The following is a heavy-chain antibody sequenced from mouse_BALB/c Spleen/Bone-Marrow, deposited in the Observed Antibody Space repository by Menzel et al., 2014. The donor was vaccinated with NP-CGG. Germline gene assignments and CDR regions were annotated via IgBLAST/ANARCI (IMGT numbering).Heavy chain of an antibody. J-gene: IGHJ4*01. Sequence: VKLVESGAELVRPGASVKLSCKASGYSFISYWMNWVKQRPGQGLEWIGMIHPSDSETNLNQKFKDKATLTVDKSSTTAYMQLSSPTSEDSAVYYCAREYGIYPNYYAMDSWGQGTSVTVSS. CDR3: AREYGIYPNYYAMDS. CDR1: GYSFISYW. CDR2: IHPSDSET. D-gene: IGHD2-10*02. V-gene: IGHV1-61*01.